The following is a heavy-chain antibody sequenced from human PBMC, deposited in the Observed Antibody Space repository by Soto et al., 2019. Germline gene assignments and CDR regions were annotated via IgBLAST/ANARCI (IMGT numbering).Heavy chain of an antibody. J-gene: IGHJ6*02. V-gene: IGHV3-64D*08. D-gene: IGHD3-3*01. CDR2: ISSNGGST. Sequence: PGGSLRLSCSASGFTFSSYAMHWVRQAPGKGLEYVSAISSNGGSTYYADSVKGRFTISRDNSKNTLYLQMSSLRAEDTAVYYCAKESYYGFWSGENYYYGMDVWGQGTTVTVPS. CDR1: GFTFSSYA. CDR3: AKESYYGFWSGENYYYGMDV.